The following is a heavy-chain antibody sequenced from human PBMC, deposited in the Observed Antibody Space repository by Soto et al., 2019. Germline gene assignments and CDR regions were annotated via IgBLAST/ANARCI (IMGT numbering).Heavy chain of an antibody. CDR1: GGSISSGSYY. CDR3: ARGLVEMATIIAGWFDP. Sequence: SETLSLTCSVSGGSISSGSYYWGWIRQTPGRGLEWIASMYHGGTTYSNPSLKSRVTISVDTSKNQFSLKLSSVTAADTAVYYCARGLVEMATIIAGWFDPWGQGTLVTVSS. D-gene: IGHD5-12*01. CDR2: MYHGGTT. V-gene: IGHV4-39*07. J-gene: IGHJ5*02.